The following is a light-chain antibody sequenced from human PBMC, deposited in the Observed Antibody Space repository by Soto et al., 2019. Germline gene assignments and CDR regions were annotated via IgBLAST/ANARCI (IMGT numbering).Light chain of an antibody. CDR3: QQYGSSPWT. J-gene: IGKJ1*01. V-gene: IGKV3-20*01. Sequence: IVLTQSPGTLSLSPGERATLSCRASQSVSSNYLAWYQQKPGQAPRPLIYGPSSRATGIPDRFSGSGAGTDFTLTISKLEPEEFAVYYCQQYGSSPWTFGQGTKVEIK. CDR2: GPS. CDR1: QSVSSNY.